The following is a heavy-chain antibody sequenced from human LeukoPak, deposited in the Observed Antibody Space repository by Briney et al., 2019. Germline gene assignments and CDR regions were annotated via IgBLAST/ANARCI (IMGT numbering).Heavy chain of an antibody. V-gene: IGHV4-59*01. CDR3: ARGDPPYYDILTGYSIHPGYFDY. J-gene: IGHJ4*02. D-gene: IGHD3-9*01. CDR1: GGSISSYY. CDR2: IYYSGST. Sequence: PSETRSLTCIVSGGSISSYYWSWIRQPPGKGLEWIGDIYYSGSTNYNPSLKSRVTISVDTSKNQFSLKLSSVTAADTAVYYCARGDPPYYDILTGYSIHPGYFDYWGQGTLVTVSS.